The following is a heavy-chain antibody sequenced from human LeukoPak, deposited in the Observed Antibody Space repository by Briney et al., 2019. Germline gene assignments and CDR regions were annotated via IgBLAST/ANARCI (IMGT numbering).Heavy chain of an antibody. CDR1: AGTFSSYA. D-gene: IGHD6-19*01. J-gene: IGHJ4*02. CDR2: IIPIFGTA. V-gene: IGHV1-69*01. Sequence: SAKVSCKASAGTFSSYAISWVRQAPGQGLEWMGGIIPIFGTANYAQKFQGRVTITADESTSTAYMELSSLRSEDTAVYYCASTPNIQWLVQRGKDYFDYWGQGTLVTVSS. CDR3: ASTPNIQWLVQRGKDYFDY.